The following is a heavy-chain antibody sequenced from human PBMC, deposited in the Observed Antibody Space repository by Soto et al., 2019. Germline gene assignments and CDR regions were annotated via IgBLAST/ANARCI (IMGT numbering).Heavy chain of an antibody. CDR2: IYYSGST. CDR3: ARERHYGDYFDY. D-gene: IGHD4-17*01. CDR1: GGSISSGGYY. V-gene: IGHV4-31*03. J-gene: IGHJ4*02. Sequence: SETLSLTCTVSGGSISSGGYYWSWIRQHPGKGLEWIGYIYYSGSTYYNPSLKSRVTISVDTSKNQFSLKLSSVTAADTAVYYCARERHYGDYFDYWGQGTLVTVSS.